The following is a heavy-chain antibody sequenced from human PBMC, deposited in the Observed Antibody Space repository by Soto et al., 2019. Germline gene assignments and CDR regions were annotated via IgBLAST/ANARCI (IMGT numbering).Heavy chain of an antibody. V-gene: IGHV1-18*01. CDR2: ISAYNGNT. CDR3: ARDRYCSGGSCYHFDY. Sequence: FXSYGISXXXQAPGQGLEWMGWISAYNGNTNYAQKLQGRVTMTTDTSTSTAYMELRSLRSDDTAVYYCARDRYCSGGSCYHFDYWGQGTLVTVSS. D-gene: IGHD2-15*01. J-gene: IGHJ4*02. CDR1: FXSYG.